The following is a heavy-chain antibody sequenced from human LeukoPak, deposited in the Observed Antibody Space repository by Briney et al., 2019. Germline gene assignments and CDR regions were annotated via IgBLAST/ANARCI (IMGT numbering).Heavy chain of an antibody. CDR3: ARHGGATMIVGFLYAFDV. CDR1: GGSVSSYY. CDR2: IYYSGST. D-gene: IGHD3-22*01. J-gene: IGHJ3*01. Sequence: SETLSLTCTVSGGSVSSYYWSWIRQPPGKGLEWIGYIYYSGSTNYNPALKSRVTISVDTSKNQFSLKLTSVTAADTAVYYCARHGGATMIVGFLYAFDVWGQGSMVTVSS. V-gene: IGHV4-59*08.